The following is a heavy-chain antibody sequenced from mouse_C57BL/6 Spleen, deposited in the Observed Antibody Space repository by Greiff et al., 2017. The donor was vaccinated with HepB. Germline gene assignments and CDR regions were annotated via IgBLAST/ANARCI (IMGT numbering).Heavy chain of an antibody. CDR3: ARKDYGYDYAMDY. D-gene: IGHD2-2*01. CDR1: GYTFTSYW. CDR2: IDPSDSYT. Sequence: QVQLQQPGAELVKPGASVKLSCKASGYTFTSYWMQWVKQRPGQGLEWIGEIDPSDSYTNYNQKFKGKATLTVDTSSSTAYMQLSSLTSEDSAVYYCARKDYGYDYAMDYWGQGTSVTVSS. J-gene: IGHJ4*01. V-gene: IGHV1-50*01.